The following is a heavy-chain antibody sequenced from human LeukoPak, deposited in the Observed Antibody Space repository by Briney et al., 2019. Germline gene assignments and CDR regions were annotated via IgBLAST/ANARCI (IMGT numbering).Heavy chain of an antibody. D-gene: IGHD6-19*01. V-gene: IGHV3-21*01. CDR2: ISSSSSYI. CDR3: ARGSSGWYGV. CDR1: GFTFSSYS. J-gene: IGHJ4*02. Sequence: PGGSLRLSCAASGFTFSSYSMNWVRQAPGKGLEWVSSISSSSSYIHYADSVKGRFTISRDNAKNSLYLQMNSLRAEDTAVYYCARGSSGWYGVWGQGTLVTVSS.